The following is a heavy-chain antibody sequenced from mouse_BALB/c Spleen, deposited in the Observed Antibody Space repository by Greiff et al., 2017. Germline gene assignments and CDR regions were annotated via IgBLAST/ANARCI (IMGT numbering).Heavy chain of an antibody. CDR1: GYSITSDYA. V-gene: IGHV3-2*02. Sequence: DVQLQESGPGLVKPSQSLSLTCTVTGYSITSDYAWNWIRQFPGNKLEWMGYISYSGSTSYNPSLKSRISITRDTSKNQFFLQLNSVTTEDTATYYCARGGNYVLFAYWGQGTLVTVSA. CDR2: ISYSGST. D-gene: IGHD2-1*01. J-gene: IGHJ3*01. CDR3: ARGGNYVLFAY.